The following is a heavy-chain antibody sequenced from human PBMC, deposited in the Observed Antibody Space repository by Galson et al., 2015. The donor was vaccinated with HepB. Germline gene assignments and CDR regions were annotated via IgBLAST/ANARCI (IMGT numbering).Heavy chain of an antibody. J-gene: IGHJ3*01. CDR2: IHPGGSTI. CDR1: GFTFSAYN. CDR3: AAAFDV. V-gene: IGHV3-48*02. Sequence: SLRLSCAASGFTFSAYNMNWVRQAPGKGLEWVSYIHPGGSTIYYADSVKGRFTISRDNVKNSLYLQINSLRDEDTAVYYCAAAFDVWGQGTMVTVSS.